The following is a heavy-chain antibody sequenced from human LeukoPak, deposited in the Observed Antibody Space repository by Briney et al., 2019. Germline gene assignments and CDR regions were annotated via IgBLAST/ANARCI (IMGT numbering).Heavy chain of an antibody. Sequence: GGSLRLSCEASGFTFSSYSMNWVRQAPGKGLEWVSYITGGSTTIYCADSVKGRFTISRDNAKNSLYLQMNSLRAEDTAVYYCARDYSTVTTFFDYWGQGTLVTVSS. CDR2: ITGGSTTI. CDR3: ARDYSTVTTFFDY. J-gene: IGHJ4*02. V-gene: IGHV3-48*01. CDR1: GFTFSSYS. D-gene: IGHD4-17*01.